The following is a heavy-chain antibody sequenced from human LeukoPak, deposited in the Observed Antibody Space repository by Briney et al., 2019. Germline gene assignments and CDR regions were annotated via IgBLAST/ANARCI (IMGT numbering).Heavy chain of an antibody. CDR2: INHSGST. J-gene: IGHJ4*02. Sequence: SETLSLTCAVYGGSFSGYYWSWIRQPPGKGLEWIGEINHSGSTNYNPSLKSRVTISVDTSKNQFSLKLSSVTAADTAVYYCARVSTYYDFWSGHYYFDYWGQGTLVTVSS. CDR1: GGSFSGYY. D-gene: IGHD3-3*01. V-gene: IGHV4-34*01. CDR3: ARVSTYYDFWSGHYYFDY.